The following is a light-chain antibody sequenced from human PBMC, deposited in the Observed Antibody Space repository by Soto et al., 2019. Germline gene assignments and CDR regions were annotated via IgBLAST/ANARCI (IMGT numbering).Light chain of an antibody. CDR1: QSISSW. CDR2: DAS. Sequence: DIQMTQSPSTLSASVGDRVTITCRASQSISSWLAWYQQKPGKAPKLLIYDASSLESGVPSRFSGSGSGTEFTLSISSLQPDDFATYYGQQYNSYSRTVGQGTKVDI. CDR3: QQYNSYSRT. V-gene: IGKV1-5*01. J-gene: IGKJ1*01.